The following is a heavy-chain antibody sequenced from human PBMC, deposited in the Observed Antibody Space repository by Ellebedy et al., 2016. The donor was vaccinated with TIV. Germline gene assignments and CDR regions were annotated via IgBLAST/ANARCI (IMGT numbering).Heavy chain of an antibody. CDR2: INPGSGHT. V-gene: IGHV1-8*01. Sequence: ASVKVSXXASGYTFASYEISWVRQATGQGLEWMGLINPGSGHTVYAQRFQGRLTMTRDTSISTAYMEVSGLRSDDTAVYYCARGWDSSDWPDYWGQGTLVTVSS. J-gene: IGHJ4*02. D-gene: IGHD6-19*01. CDR1: GYTFASYE. CDR3: ARGWDSSDWPDY.